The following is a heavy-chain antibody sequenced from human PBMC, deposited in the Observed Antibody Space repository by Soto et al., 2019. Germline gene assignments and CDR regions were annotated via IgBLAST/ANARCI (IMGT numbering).Heavy chain of an antibody. V-gene: IGHV3-23*01. Sequence: PGGSLRLSCAASGFTFSIYAMSWVRQAPGKGLEWVSGISASGGYTNYADSVEGRFTISRDNSKNTLYLQMDSLRAEDTAIYYCASSLVWTGYFDLWGRGTLVTVSS. CDR1: GFTFSIYA. J-gene: IGHJ2*01. CDR3: ASSLVWTGYFDL. D-gene: IGHD1-1*01. CDR2: ISASGGYT.